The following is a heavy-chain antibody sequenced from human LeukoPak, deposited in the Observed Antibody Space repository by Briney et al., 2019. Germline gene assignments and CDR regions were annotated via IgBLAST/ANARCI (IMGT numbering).Heavy chain of an antibody. Sequence: GGSLRLSCAASGFTFSSYSMKWVRQAPGKGLEWVSSISSSSSYIYYADSVQGRYTISRDNAEDSVYLQMNGLRVEDTAVYYCARTYDFGIGPPGDAFDNWGQGTLVTVFS. CDR3: ARTYDFGIGPPGDAFDN. D-gene: IGHD3-3*01. CDR2: ISSSSSYI. CDR1: GFTFSSYS. J-gene: IGHJ3*02. V-gene: IGHV3-21*01.